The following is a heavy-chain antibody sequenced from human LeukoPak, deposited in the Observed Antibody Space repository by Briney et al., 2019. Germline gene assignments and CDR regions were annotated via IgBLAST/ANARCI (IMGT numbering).Heavy chain of an antibody. J-gene: IGHJ4*02. D-gene: IGHD2-2*01. CDR3: ARGGCSSARCYPDH. CDR1: GFTFSSYG. Sequence: GGSLRLSCAASGFTFSSYGMHWVRQAPGKGLEWVAFIRYDGSNKYYADSVKGRFTISRGNAQNSLYLQMNSLRAEDTAVYYCARGGCSSARCYPDHWGQGTLATVSS. CDR2: IRYDGSNK. V-gene: IGHV3-30*02.